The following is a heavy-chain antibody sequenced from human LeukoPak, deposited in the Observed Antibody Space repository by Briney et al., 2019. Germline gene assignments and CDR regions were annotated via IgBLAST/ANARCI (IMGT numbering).Heavy chain of an antibody. D-gene: IGHD3-9*01. CDR2: INWNGGST. CDR3: ARSYYDILTGYYSPDY. J-gene: IGHJ4*02. Sequence: GGSLRLSCAASGFSFDDYGMSWVRQAPGKGLEWVSGINWNGGSTAYADSVKGQFTISRDNAKDSLYLQMNSLRAECTALYYCARSYYDILTGYYSPDYWGQGTLVTVSS. V-gene: IGHV3-20*04. CDR1: GFSFDDYG.